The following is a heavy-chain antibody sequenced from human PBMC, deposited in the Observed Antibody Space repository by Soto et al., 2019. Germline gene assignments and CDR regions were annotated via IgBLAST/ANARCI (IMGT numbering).Heavy chain of an antibody. D-gene: IGHD6-6*01. J-gene: IGHJ5*02. CDR3: ARDPPPYSSSSWFDP. CDR1: GGTFSSYA. CDR2: IIPIFGTA. V-gene: IGHV1-69*13. Sequence: AASVKVSCKASGGTFSSYAISWVRQAPGQGLEWMGGIIPIFGTANYAQKFQGRVTITADESTSTAHMELGSLRSEDTAVYYCARDPPPYSSSSWFDPWGQGTLVTVSS.